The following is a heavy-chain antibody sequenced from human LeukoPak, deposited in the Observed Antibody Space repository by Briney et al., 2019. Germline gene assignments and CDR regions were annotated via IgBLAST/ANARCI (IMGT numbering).Heavy chain of an antibody. CDR1: GFTFDDYV. J-gene: IGHJ4*02. CDR3: AKDIGGYSFAADY. Sequence: GGSRRLSCAASGFTFDDYVMHWVRQGPGKGLEWVSLISGDGGITYYADSVRGRFTISRDNSKNSLYLQMNSLRTEDTALYYCAKDIGGYSFAADYWGQGTLVTVSS. CDR2: ISGDGGIT. V-gene: IGHV3-43*02. D-gene: IGHD5-18*01.